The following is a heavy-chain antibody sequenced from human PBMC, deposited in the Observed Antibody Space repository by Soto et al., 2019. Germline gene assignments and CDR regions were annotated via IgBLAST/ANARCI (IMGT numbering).Heavy chain of an antibody. V-gene: IGHV3-11*01. D-gene: IGHD3-22*01. CDR1: GYTFSDYY. J-gene: IGHJ4*02. CDR3: ARAPPYYYDSSGYYYGY. CDR2: ISSSGSTI. Sequence: GSLRLSGAASGYTFSDYYMSWIRQAPGKGLEWVSYISSSGSTIYYADSVKGRFTISRDNAKNSLYLQMNSLRAEDTAVYYCARAPPYYYDSSGYYYGYWGQGTLVTVS.